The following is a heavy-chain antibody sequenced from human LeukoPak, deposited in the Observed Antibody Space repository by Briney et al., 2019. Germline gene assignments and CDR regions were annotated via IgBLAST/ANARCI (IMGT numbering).Heavy chain of an antibody. D-gene: IGHD6-13*01. CDR2: IYYSGST. V-gene: IGHV4-31*03. CDR3: ARVSSSSWYFDY. J-gene: IGHJ4*02. Sequence: SQTLSLTCTVSGGSISSGGYYWSWNRQHPGKGLEWIGYIYYSGSTYYNPSLKSRVTISVDTSKNQFSPKLSSVTAADTAVYYCARVSSSSWYFDYWGQGTLVTVSS. CDR1: GGSISSGGYY.